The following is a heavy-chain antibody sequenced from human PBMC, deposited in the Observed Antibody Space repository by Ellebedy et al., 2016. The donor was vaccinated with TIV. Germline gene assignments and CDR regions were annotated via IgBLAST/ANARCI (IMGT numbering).Heavy chain of an antibody. Sequence: SGPTLVKPTQTLTLTCTFSGFSLTSGGVGVGWIRQSPGKALEWLALIYWDDDKRYNPSLKSRLSITKDTSKNQVVLKMTNMYPVDTATYFCAHNSDYGNFLRRYFDYWGQGTLVTVSS. CDR1: GFSLTSGGVG. J-gene: IGHJ4*02. V-gene: IGHV2-5*02. CDR3: AHNSDYGNFLRRYFDY. D-gene: IGHD4-11*01. CDR2: IYWDDDK.